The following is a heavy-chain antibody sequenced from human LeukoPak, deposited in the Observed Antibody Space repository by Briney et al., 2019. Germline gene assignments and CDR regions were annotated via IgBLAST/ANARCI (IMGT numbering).Heavy chain of an antibody. D-gene: IGHD3-10*01. V-gene: IGHV3-64D*06. CDR3: VKTGRPLYFDY. CDR1: GLTVSSNY. CDR2: ISSNGGST. J-gene: IGHJ4*02. Sequence: GGSLRLSCAASGLTVSSNYMSWVRQAPGKGLEYVSAISSNGGSTYYADSVKGRFTISRDNSKNTLYLQMSSLRAEDTAVYYCVKTGRPLYFDYWGQGTLVTVSS.